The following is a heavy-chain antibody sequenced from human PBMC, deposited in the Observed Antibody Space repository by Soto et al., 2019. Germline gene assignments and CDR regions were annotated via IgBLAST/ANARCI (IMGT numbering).Heavy chain of an antibody. V-gene: IGHV3-48*02. D-gene: IGHD3-22*01. J-gene: IGHJ4*02. CDR1: GFTFTKYS. CDR3: ARDWNYYDSSGYYDY. Sequence: GSLRLSCVTSGFTFTKYSMNWVRQAPGKGLEWVSYISYSGETKYYADSVKGRFTISRDNAKNSLYLQMNSLRDEDTAVYYCARDWNYYDSSGYYDYWGQGTLVTVSS. CDR2: ISYSGETK.